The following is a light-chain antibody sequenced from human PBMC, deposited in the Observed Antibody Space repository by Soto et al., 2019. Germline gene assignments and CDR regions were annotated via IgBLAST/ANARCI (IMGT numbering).Light chain of an antibody. V-gene: IGKV1-6*01. CDR3: LHDYSFPWT. CDR2: AAS. Sequence: AIQMTQAPSSLSASVTDRVTISCRASQDIKNDLGWYQQKPGKAPELLIYAASSLQSGVPSRFSGSGSGTHFTLTISSLQPEHVATYYCLHDYSFPWTFGQGTKVEIK. CDR1: QDIKND. J-gene: IGKJ1*01.